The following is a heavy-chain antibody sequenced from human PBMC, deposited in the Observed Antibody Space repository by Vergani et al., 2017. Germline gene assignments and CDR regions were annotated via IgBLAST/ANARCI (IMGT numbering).Heavy chain of an antibody. CDR3: ARKRFLEWPPRRLWFDP. J-gene: IGHJ5*02. Sequence: QVQLQESGPGLVKPSETLSLTCTVSGGSISSYYWSWIRQPPGKGLEWIGYIYYSGSTNYNPSLKSRVTISVDTSKNQFSLKLSSVTAADTAVYYCARKRFLEWPPRRLWFDPWGQGTLVTVSS. CDR2: IYYSGST. D-gene: IGHD3-3*01. CDR1: GGSISSYY. V-gene: IGHV4-59*01.